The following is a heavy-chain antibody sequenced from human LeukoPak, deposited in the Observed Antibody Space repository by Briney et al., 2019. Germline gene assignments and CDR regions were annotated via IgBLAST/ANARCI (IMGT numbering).Heavy chain of an antibody. CDR3: ASSGSGSYLSGSYSYYYYGMDV. CDR2: INPNSGGT. CDR1: GYTFTGYY. D-gene: IGHD1-26*01. V-gene: IGHV1-2*02. Sequence: ASVKVSCKASGYTFTGYYMHWVRQAPGQGLEWMGWINPNSGGTNYAQKFQGRVTMTRDTSISTAYMELSRLRSDDTAVYYCASSGSGSYLSGSYSYYYYGMDVWGQGTTVTVSS. J-gene: IGHJ6*02.